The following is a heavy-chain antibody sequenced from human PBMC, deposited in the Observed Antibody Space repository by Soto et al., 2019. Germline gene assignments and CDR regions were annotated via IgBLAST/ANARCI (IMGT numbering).Heavy chain of an antibody. CDR1: GYTFTSYY. V-gene: IGHV1-46*01. D-gene: IGHD6-13*01. J-gene: IGHJ5*02. CDR3: ARFPFDKSSWTNPRYFDT. CDR2: INPSGGST. Sequence: ASVKVSCKASGYTFTSYYMHWVRQAPGQGLEWMGIINPSGGSTSYAQKFQGRVTMTRDTSTSTVYMELSSLRSEDTAVYYCARFPFDKSSWTNPRYFDTWGQGTLVTVSS.